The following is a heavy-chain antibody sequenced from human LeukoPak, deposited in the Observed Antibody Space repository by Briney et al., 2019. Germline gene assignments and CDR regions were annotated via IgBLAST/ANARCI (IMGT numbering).Heavy chain of an antibody. J-gene: IGHJ5*02. V-gene: IGHV1-46*01. CDR3: ARDNSVGDYAWWFDP. CDR2: INPSGGST. D-gene: IGHD1-26*01. Sequence: ASVKGSCKASGYTFTSNYMHWVRQAPGQGLEWMGVINPSGGSTSYAQKFQGRVTMTRDMSTSTDYMELSSLRSEDTAVYYCARDNSVGDYAWWFDPWGQGTLVTVSS. CDR1: GYTFTSNY.